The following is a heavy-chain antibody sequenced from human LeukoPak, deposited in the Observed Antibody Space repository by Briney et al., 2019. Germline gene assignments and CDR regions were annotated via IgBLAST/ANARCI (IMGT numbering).Heavy chain of an antibody. Sequence: GGSLRLSCAASGFTFSSYWMTWVRQAPGKGLEWVANTKQDGSEKNYVDSVKGRFTISRDNAKNSLYLQMNSLRVEDTAVYYCARAHGSYSLDYWGQGTLVTVSS. CDR1: GFTFSSYW. V-gene: IGHV3-7*01. CDR2: TKQDGSEK. CDR3: ARAHGSYSLDY. J-gene: IGHJ4*02. D-gene: IGHD1-26*01.